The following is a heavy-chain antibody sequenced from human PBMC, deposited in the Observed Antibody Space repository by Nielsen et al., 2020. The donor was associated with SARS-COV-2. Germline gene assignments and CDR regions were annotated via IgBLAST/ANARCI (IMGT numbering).Heavy chain of an antibody. J-gene: IGHJ6*03. Sequence: SETLSLTCAVSGDSVSSHDWWTWVRQSPGTGLEWIGEVSHSGSTNYNPSLKSRVTLSMDKSKNQFSLRLTSVSAADTAVYFCARGDLVVVPSPLLGLGPFFYYFCLNVWGRGTTVIVSS. CDR3: ARGDLVVVPSPLLGLGPFFYYFCLNV. D-gene: IGHD2-2*02. V-gene: IGHV4-4*02. CDR1: GDSVSSHDW. CDR2: VSHSGST.